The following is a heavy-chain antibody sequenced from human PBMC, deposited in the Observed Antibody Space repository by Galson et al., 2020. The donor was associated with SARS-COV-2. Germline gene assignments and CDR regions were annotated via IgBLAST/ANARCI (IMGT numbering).Heavy chain of an antibody. J-gene: IGHJ4*02. CDR2: ISSSGSTI. Sequence: GGSLRLSCAASGFTFSSYEMNWVRQAPGKGLEWVSYISSSGSTIYYADSVKGRFTISRDNAKNSLYLQMNSLRAEDTAVYYCARATSAAAGTHFDYWGQGTLVTVSS. V-gene: IGHV3-48*03. D-gene: IGHD6-13*01. CDR3: ARATSAAAGTHFDY. CDR1: GFTFSSYE.